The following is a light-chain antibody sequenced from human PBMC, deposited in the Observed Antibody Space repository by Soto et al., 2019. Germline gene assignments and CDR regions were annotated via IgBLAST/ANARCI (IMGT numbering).Light chain of an antibody. CDR3: SSYTSNSTRV. V-gene: IGLV2-14*01. Sequence: QSALTQPASVSGSPGQSITISCTGTSSDVGDYNYVSWYQQHPGKAPKLMIFDVSNRPSGVSNRFSGSKSGNTASLTISGLQAEDEADYYCSSYTSNSTRVFGTGTKLTVL. CDR2: DVS. J-gene: IGLJ1*01. CDR1: SSDVGDYNY.